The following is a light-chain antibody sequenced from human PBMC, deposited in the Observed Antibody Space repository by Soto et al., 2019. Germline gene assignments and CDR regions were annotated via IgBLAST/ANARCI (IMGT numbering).Light chain of an antibody. CDR1: SSDVGDYNL. J-gene: IGLJ2*01. V-gene: IGLV2-23*01. CDR3: CSNVGSSTKV. Sequence: QSVLTQPASVSGSPGQSITISCTGTSSDVGDYNLVSWYQQHPGKAPKLIVYEGNKRPSGVSNRFSGSKSGNTAPLKISGLQAEDEADYYCCSNVGSSTKVFGGGTKLTVL. CDR2: EGN.